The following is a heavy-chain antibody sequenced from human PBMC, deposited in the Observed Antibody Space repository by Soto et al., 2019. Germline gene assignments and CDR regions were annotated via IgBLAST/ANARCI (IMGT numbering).Heavy chain of an antibody. V-gene: IGHV4-39*01. J-gene: IGHJ6*02. D-gene: IGHD6-19*01. Sequence: SETLSLTCTVSGGSISSSSYYWGWIRQPPGKGLEWIGSIYYSGSTYYNPSLKSRVTISVDTSKNQFSLKLSSVTAADTAVYYCASTPYSSGPRDYYYYYGMDVWGQGTTVTVSS. CDR3: ASTPYSSGPRDYYYYYGMDV. CDR1: GGSISSSSYY. CDR2: IYYSGST.